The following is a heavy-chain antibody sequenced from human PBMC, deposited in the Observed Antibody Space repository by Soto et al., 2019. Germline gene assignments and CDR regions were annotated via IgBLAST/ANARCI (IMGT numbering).Heavy chain of an antibody. V-gene: IGHV1-8*01. J-gene: IGHJ2*01. Sequence: QVQLVQSGAEVKKPGASVKVSCKDSGYTFTSYDINWVRQATGQGLEWMGWMNPNSGNTGYAQKFQGLVTMTRKTSISTAYMELSSLRSEDTAVYYWARGGRYCSGWYSGARAWYFDLWGRVTLVTVSS. D-gene: IGHD6-19*01. CDR1: GYTFTSYD. CDR2: MNPNSGNT. CDR3: ARGGRYCSGWYSGARAWYFDL.